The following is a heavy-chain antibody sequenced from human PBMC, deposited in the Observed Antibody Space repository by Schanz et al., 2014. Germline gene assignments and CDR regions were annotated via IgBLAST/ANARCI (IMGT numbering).Heavy chain of an antibody. CDR3: AKDTGYCHGGACYCFEY. CDR2: ISYDGNNE. D-gene: IGHD2-8*02. CDR1: GFTFSIYG. V-gene: IGHV3-30*18. J-gene: IGHJ4*02. Sequence: VPLVESGGGVVRPGGSLRLSCAASGFTFSIYGMSWVRQAPGKGLEWVAVISYDGNNEDYADSVKGRFSISRDNSQNTLYLQMDSLRPEDTAVYFCAKDTGYCHGGACYCFEYWGLGILVTVSS.